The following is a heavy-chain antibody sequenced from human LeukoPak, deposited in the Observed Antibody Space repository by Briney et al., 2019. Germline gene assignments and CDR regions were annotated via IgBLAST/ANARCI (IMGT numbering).Heavy chain of an antibody. CDR2: INSDGSWT. CDR1: GNYW. CDR3: VSFYETY. V-gene: IGHV3-74*01. J-gene: IGHJ4*02. Sequence: GGSLRLSCAASGNYWMHWVRQVPGKGLVWVSHINSDGSWTSYADSVKGRFTISKDNAKNTVFLQMNSLRAEDTAVYYCVSFYETYWGRGTLVTVSS. D-gene: IGHD2/OR15-2a*01.